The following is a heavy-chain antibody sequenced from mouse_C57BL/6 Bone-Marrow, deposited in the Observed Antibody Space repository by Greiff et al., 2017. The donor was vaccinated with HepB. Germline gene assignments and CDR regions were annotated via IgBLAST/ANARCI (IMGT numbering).Heavy chain of an antibody. Sequence: QVQLQQPGAELVMPGASVKLSCKASGYTFTSYWMHWVKQRPGQGLEWIGAIDPSDSYTNYNQKFKGKSTLTVDKSSSTAYMQLSSLTSEDSAVYYCARWGYYGSNYWGQGTTLTVSS. CDR2: IDPSDSYT. D-gene: IGHD1-1*01. J-gene: IGHJ2*01. V-gene: IGHV1-69*01. CDR3: ARWGYYGSNY. CDR1: GYTFTSYW.